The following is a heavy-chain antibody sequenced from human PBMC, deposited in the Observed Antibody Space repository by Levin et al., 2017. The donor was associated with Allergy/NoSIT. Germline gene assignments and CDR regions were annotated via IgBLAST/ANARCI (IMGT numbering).Heavy chain of an antibody. CDR1: GYTFTSYD. CDR3: AKGVWSGSPEDWFDP. V-gene: IGHV1-8*01. D-gene: IGHD1-26*01. Sequence: ASVKVSCKASGYTFTSYDINWVRQATGQGLEWMGWMNPNSGNTGYAQKFQGRVTMTRNTSISTAYMELSSLRSEDTAVYYCAKGVWSGSPEDWFDPWGQGTLVTVSS. J-gene: IGHJ5*02. CDR2: MNPNSGNT.